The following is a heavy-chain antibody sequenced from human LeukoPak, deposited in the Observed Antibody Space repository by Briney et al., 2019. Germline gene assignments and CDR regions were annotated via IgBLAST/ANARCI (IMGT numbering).Heavy chain of an antibody. CDR3: AKRRAAYYYDSSGTDY. D-gene: IGHD3-22*01. J-gene: IGHJ4*02. CDR1: GFTFSSYA. V-gene: IGHV3-23*01. Sequence: GGSLRLSCAASGFTFSSYAMSWVRQAPGKGLEWVSAISGSGGSTYYADSVKSRFTISRDNSKNTLYLQMNSLRAEDTAVYYCAKRRAAYYYDSSGTDYWGQGTLVTVSS. CDR2: ISGSGGST.